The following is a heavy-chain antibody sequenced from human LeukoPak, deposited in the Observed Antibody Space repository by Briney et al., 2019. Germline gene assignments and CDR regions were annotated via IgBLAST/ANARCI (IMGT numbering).Heavy chain of an antibody. CDR1: GGSISSYY. CDR2: IYYSGST. CDR3: ARGTVTGSGSPVFDY. V-gene: IGHV4-59*08. Sequence: SETLSLTCTVSGGSISSYYWSWIRQHPGKGLEWIGYIYYSGSTYYNPSLKSRVTISVDTSKNQFSLKLSSVTAADTAVYYCARGTVTGSGSPVFDYWGQGTLVTVSS. J-gene: IGHJ4*02. D-gene: IGHD3-10*01.